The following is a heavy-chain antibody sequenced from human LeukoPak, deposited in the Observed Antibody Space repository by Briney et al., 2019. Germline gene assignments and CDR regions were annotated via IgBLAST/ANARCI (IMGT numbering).Heavy chain of an antibody. CDR2: NSGST. CDR1: GGSISNYY. CDR3: ARALGAFDI. Sequence: SETLSLTCTVSGGSISNYYWGWIRQPPGEGLEWIGSNSGSTYYNSSLQSRVTISVHMSNNQFALKLSSVTAADTAVYYCARALGAFDIWGQGTMVTVSS. J-gene: IGHJ3*02. V-gene: IGHV4-39*06.